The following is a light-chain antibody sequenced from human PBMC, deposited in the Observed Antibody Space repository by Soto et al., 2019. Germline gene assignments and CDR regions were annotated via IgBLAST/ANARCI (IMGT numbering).Light chain of an antibody. V-gene: IGLV2-14*01. CDR1: SSDVGGYDY. CDR3: SSYTSSSTLGGVYV. Sequence: QSVLTQPASVSGSPGQSITISWTGTSSDVGGYDYVSWYQQHSGKAPKLMIYEVSNRPSGVSNRFSGSKSGNTASLTISELQAEDAADYYCSSYTSSSTLGGVYVFGTGTKLTVL. CDR2: EVS. J-gene: IGLJ1*01.